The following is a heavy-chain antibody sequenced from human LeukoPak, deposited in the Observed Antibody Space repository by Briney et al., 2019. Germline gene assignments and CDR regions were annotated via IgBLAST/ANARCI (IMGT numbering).Heavy chain of an antibody. J-gene: IGHJ3*02. D-gene: IGHD4-17*01. CDR2: IRGGGGSA. CDR3: ARDPNGDYIGAFDM. V-gene: IGHV3-23*01. CDR1: GFTFSAYA. Sequence: GGSLRLSCTASGFTFSAYAMMWVRQAPGKGPEWVSAIRGGGGSAFYADSVKGRFTISRDNSKYTLFLQMNSLRAEDTAVYYCARDPNGDYIGAFDMWGPGTTVTVSS.